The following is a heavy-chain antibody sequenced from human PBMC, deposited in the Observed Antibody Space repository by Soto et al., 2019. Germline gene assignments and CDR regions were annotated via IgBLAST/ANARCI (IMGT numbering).Heavy chain of an antibody. Sequence: QVQLQESGPGLVKPSETLSLTCTVSGGSVSSGSYYWSWIRQPPGKGLEWIGYIYYSGSTNYNPSLKSRVTISVDTSENQFSLKLSSVTAADTAVYYCARGYSSSFTPFDYWGQGTLVTVSS. D-gene: IGHD6-13*01. V-gene: IGHV4-61*01. CDR1: GGSVSSGSYY. CDR2: IYYSGST. CDR3: ARGYSSSFTPFDY. J-gene: IGHJ4*02.